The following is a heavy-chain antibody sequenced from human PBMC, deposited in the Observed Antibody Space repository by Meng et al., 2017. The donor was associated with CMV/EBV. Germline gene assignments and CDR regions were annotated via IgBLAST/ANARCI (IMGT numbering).Heavy chain of an antibody. J-gene: IGHJ4*02. CDR1: GGRLSSSTYY. V-gene: IGHV4-39*07. D-gene: IGHD1-1*01. CDR2: IYNSGTT. Sequence: CTVSGGRLSSSTYYWGWIRQPPGRGLEWIGSIYNSGTTYYNPSLKSRVTISVDTSKNQFSLNLSSVTAADTAVYYCARSWTAYYFDYWGQGTLVTVSS. CDR3: ARSWTAYYFDY.